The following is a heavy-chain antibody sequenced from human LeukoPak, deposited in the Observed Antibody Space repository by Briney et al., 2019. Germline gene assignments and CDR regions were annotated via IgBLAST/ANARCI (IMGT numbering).Heavy chain of an antibody. J-gene: IGHJ4*02. CDR2: INPNSGGT. CDR3: ARFVWWLQGLEY. D-gene: IGHD5-12*01. Sequence: ASVKVSCKASGYTFTGYYTHWVRQAPGQGLEWMGWINPNSGGTNYAQKFQGRVTMTRDTSISTAYMELSRLRSDDTAVYYCARFVWWLQGLEYWGQGTLVTVSS. V-gene: IGHV1-2*02. CDR1: GYTFTGYY.